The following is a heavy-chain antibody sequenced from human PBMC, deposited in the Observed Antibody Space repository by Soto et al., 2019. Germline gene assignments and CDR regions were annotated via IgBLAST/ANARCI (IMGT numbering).Heavy chain of an antibody. J-gene: IGHJ3*02. CDR3: ARLERNIVVVTAPVGAFDI. CDR1: GYSFTSYW. Sequence: GESLKISFKGSGYSFTSYWIGWVRQMPGKGLEWMGIIYPGDSDTRYSPSFQGQVTISADKSISTAYLQWSSLKASDTAMYYCARLERNIVVVTAPVGAFDIWGQGTMVTVSS. CDR2: IYPGDSDT. V-gene: IGHV5-51*01. D-gene: IGHD2-21*02.